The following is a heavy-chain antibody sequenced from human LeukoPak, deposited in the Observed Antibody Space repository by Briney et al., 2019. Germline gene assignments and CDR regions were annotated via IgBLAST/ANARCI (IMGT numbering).Heavy chain of an antibody. J-gene: IGHJ4*02. CDR1: GYTFTVYY. Sequence: ASVKVSCKASGYTFTVYYMHWVRQAPGQGLEWMGWINPNSGGTNYARKFQGWVTMTRDTSISTAYMELSRLRSDDTAVYYCARGVAVAGTSGFDYWGQGTLVTVSS. D-gene: IGHD6-19*01. V-gene: IGHV1-2*04. CDR2: INPNSGGT. CDR3: ARGVAVAGTSGFDY.